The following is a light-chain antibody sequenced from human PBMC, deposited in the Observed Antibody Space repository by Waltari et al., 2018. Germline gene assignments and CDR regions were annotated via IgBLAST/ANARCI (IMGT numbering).Light chain of an antibody. CDR3: NSFTTSFTFV. J-gene: IGLJ1*01. CDR1: STDVGAYDY. CDR2: DVN. Sequence: QSALAPPASVSGSPGPSITIPCTGTSTDVGAYDYVSWYQQHPGKAPRLIIYDVNHRPSGLPDRFSGSKSGNTASLSISGLQAEDEADYYCNSFTTSFTFVFGTGTKVTVL. V-gene: IGLV2-14*03.